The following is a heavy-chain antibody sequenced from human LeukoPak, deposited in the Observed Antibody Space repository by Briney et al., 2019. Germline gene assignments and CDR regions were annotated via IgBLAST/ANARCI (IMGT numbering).Heavy chain of an antibody. CDR2: IKEDGSEK. V-gene: IGHV3-7*01. CDR3: ARGRSSGWYVGYFDY. Sequence: GGSLRLSCAASGFIFSSHWMTWVRQAPGKGLEWVASIKEDGSEKSYMGSVKGRFTISRDNAKNSLYLQMNSLRAEDTAVYYCARGRSSGWYVGYFDYWGQGTLVTVSS. J-gene: IGHJ4*02. CDR1: GFIFSSHW. D-gene: IGHD6-19*01.